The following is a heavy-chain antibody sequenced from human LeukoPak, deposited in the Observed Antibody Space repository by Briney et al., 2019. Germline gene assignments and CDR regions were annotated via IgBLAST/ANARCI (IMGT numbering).Heavy chain of an antibody. CDR1: GFTFTTYW. CDR2: INSDGSIT. D-gene: IGHD5-12*01. Sequence: GGSLRLSCAASGFTFTTYWMHWVRQAPGKGLVWVSHINSDGSITSYADSVKGRFTISRDNAKNTLYLQMNSLRAEDTAVYYCAKDYPRPGYSDGSAPVDYWGQGTLVTVSS. V-gene: IGHV3-74*01. J-gene: IGHJ4*02. CDR3: AKDYPRPGYSDGSAPVDY.